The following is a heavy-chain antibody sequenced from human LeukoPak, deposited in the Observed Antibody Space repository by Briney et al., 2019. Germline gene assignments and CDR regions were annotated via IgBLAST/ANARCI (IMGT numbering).Heavy chain of an antibody. CDR2: IYYSGST. CDR3: ARGRLAAAEGLY. J-gene: IGHJ4*02. CDR1: GGSISSGDYY. D-gene: IGHD6-13*01. Sequence: SQTLSLTCTVSGGSISSGDYYWSWIRQPPGKGLEWIGYIYYSGSTYYNPSLKSRVTISVDTSKNQFSLKLSSVTAADTAVYYCARGRLAAAEGLYWGQGTLVTVSS. V-gene: IGHV4-30-4*01.